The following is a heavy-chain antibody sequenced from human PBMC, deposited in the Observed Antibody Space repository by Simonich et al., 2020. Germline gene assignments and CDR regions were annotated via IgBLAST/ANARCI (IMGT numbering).Heavy chain of an antibody. D-gene: IGHD7-27*01. V-gene: IGHV1-2*02. CDR1: GYTFTGYY. CDR3: ARGALTGDYYYMDV. CDR2: SNPNGGGK. J-gene: IGHJ6*03. Sequence: QVQLVQSGAEVKKPGASVKVSCKASGYTFTGYYMHWVRQAPGQGLEGMGWSNPNGGGKNYAPKFQGRGTRTRDTSISTAYMELSRLRSDDTAVYYCARGALTGDYYYMDVWGKGTTVTVSS.